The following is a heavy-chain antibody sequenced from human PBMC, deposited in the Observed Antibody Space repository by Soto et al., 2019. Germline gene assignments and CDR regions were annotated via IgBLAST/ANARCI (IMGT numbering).Heavy chain of an antibody. CDR2: IIPLFGTT. CDR1: GDSFKNYA. V-gene: IGHV1-69*06. J-gene: IGHJ4*02. D-gene: IGHD5-18*01. CDR3: ARLDSTMITFGY. Sequence: QVQLVQSGAEVKKPGSSVKISCKTSGDSFKNYAIGWVRQVPGQGLEWTGSIIPLFGTTNYARIFEGRVTITADKSTTTVYMELGSLRSENTAVYYCARLDSTMITFGYWGQGTLVTVSS.